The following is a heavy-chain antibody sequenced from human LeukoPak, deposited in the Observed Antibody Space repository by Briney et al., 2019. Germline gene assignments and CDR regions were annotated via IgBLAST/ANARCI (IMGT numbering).Heavy chain of an antibody. V-gene: IGHV5-51*01. CDR2: IYPGASDT. CDR1: GSSFTSYW. CDR3: ARLNDFWSGYLDY. Sequence: GGSLKISWKGSGSSFTSYWIGWVRQMPGKGREGMGIIYPGASDTRYSPSFQGQVTISADKSISTAYLQWSSLKASDTAMYYCARLNDFWSGYLDYWGQGTLVTVSS. J-gene: IGHJ4*02. D-gene: IGHD3-3*01.